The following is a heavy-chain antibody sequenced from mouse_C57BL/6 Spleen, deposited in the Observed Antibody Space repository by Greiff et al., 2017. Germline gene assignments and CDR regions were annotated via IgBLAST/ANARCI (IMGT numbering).Heavy chain of an antibody. Sequence: VQLQQPGAELVKPGASVKLSCKASGYTFTSYWMHWVKQRPGQGLEWIGMIHPNSGSTNYNEKCKSKATLTVDKSSSTAYMQLSSLTSEDSAVYYCARDYGSLGAWFAYWCQGTLVTVSA. CDR1: GYTFTSYW. J-gene: IGHJ3*01. D-gene: IGHD1-1*01. CDR2: IHPNSGST. CDR3: ARDYGSLGAWFAY. V-gene: IGHV1-64*01.